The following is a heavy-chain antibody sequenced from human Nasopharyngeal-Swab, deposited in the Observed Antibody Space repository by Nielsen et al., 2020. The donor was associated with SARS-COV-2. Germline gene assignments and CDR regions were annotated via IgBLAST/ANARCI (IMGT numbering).Heavy chain of an antibody. J-gene: IGHJ4*02. D-gene: IGHD3-9*01. V-gene: IGHV3-23*01. CDR2: ISGSGGST. CDR3: AKDGTKYDILTGLDY. CDR1: GFTFSSYA. Sequence: GGSLRLSCAASGFTFSSYAMSWVRQAPGKGLEWVSAISGSGGSTYYADSVKGRFTISRDKSKNTLYLQMNSLRAEDTAVYYCAKDGTKYDILTGLDYWGQGTLVTVSS.